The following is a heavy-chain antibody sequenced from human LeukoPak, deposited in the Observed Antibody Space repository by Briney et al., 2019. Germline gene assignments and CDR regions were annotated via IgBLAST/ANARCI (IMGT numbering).Heavy chain of an antibody. D-gene: IGHD6-13*01. V-gene: IGHV4-34*01. J-gene: IGHJ4*02. CDR1: GGSFSGYY. Sequence: SETLSLTCAVYGGSFSGYYWSWIRQPPGKGLEWIGEINHSGSTNYNPSLKSRVTISVDTSKNQFSLKLSSVTAADTAVYYCARGRYRYSSSWFNYWGQGTLVTVSS. CDR2: INHSGST. CDR3: ARGRYRYSSSWFNY.